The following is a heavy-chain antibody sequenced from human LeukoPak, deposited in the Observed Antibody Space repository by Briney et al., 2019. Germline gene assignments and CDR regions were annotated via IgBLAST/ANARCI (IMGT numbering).Heavy chain of an antibody. V-gene: IGHV4-39*01. CDR1: DDSISNSRYY. CDR3: ARQTYYYDSTSRAYYYRPFDP. D-gene: IGHD3-22*01. J-gene: IGHJ5*02. Sequence: SETLSLTCTVSDDSISNSRYYWGWIRQPPGKGLEWIATIYYSGGTYYNPSLKSRLTISVDTSKNQFSLILTSVTAADTAVYYCARQTYYYDSTSRAYYYRPFDPWGQGTLVTVSS. CDR2: IYYSGGT.